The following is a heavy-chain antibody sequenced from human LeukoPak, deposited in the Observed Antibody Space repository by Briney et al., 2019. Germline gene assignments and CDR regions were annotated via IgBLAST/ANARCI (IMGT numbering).Heavy chain of an antibody. CDR1: GGSMSPYH. V-gene: IGHV4-59*12. D-gene: IGHD3-22*01. CDR3: ARSGDYYDSSGYRFDY. CDR2: IYYSGST. Sequence: SETLSLTYTVSGGSMSPYHWGWIRQPPGKGLEWTGYIYYSGSTNYNPSLKSRVTMSVDTSKNQFSLKLSSVTAADTAVYYCARSGDYYDSSGYRFDYWGQGTLVTVSS. J-gene: IGHJ4*02.